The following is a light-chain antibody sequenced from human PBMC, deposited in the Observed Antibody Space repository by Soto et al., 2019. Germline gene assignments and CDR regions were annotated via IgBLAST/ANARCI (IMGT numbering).Light chain of an antibody. Sequence: DIVLTQSAGTLSWSPGDRATLSWGASQSVSTSYLAWYQQKPGQAPRLVIYGASSRATGIPDRFSGSRSGTDFDLTINRLETDDFAVYYCQQYGKSPLTFGQGTKVDI. V-gene: IGKV3-20*01. CDR3: QQYGKSPLT. CDR1: QSVSTSY. J-gene: IGKJ1*01. CDR2: GAS.